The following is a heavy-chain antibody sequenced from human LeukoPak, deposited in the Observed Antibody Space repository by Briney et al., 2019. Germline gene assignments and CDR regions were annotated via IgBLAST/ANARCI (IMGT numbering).Heavy chain of an antibody. CDR1: GGTFSSYA. CDR3: ASDEVSSLYGILYSPPVFDP. CDR2: IIPIFGTA. D-gene: IGHD2-8*01. V-gene: IGHV1-69*05. J-gene: IGHJ5*02. Sequence: SLKVSCKASGGTFSSYAISWVLQAPGHGLEWMGRIIPIFGTANYAQKFQGRVTITTDESTSTAYMELSSLRSEDTAVYYCASDEVSSLYGILYSPPVFDPWGQGTLVTVSS.